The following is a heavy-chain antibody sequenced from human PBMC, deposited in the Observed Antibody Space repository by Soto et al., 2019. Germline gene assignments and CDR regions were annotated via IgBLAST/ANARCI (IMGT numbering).Heavy chain of an antibody. V-gene: IGHV3-33*01. D-gene: IGHD1-26*01. CDR2: IWYDGGKK. J-gene: IGHJ4*03. CDR1: GFTFSNYG. CDR3: ARDSGVGAIHGAALDF. Sequence: QVQLVESGGGVVQPGKSLRLSCEASGFTFSNYGMHWVLQPPGKGLEWVAIIWYDGGKKEYADSAKGLFTLSRDNSKNTRYLQMIRLRGEDSAVYYCARDSGVGAIHGAALDFWGQGTMVTVSS.